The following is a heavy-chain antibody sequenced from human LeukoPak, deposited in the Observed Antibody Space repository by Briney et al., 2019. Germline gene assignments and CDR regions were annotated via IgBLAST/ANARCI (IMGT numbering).Heavy chain of an antibody. D-gene: IGHD1-26*01. Sequence: SVKVSCKASGYTFTSYYMHWVRQAPGQGLEWMGLINPTGGSTGYAQKFQGRVTMTRDMSTSTDYMELSSLRSEDTAIHYCARDNSVGDNAWWFDPWGQGTLVTVSS. CDR3: ARDNSVGDNAWWFDP. J-gene: IGHJ5*02. CDR1: GYTFTSYY. CDR2: INPTGGST. V-gene: IGHV1-46*01.